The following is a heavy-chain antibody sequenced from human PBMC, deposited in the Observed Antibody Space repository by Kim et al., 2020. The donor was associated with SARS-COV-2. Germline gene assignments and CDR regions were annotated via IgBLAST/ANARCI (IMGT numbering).Heavy chain of an antibody. Sequence: SETLSLTCAVYGGSFSGYYWSWIRQPPGKGLEWIGEINHSGSTNYNPSLKSRVTIAVDTSKNQFSLKLSSVTAADTAVYYCASRGRGAEYYYDSSGYQGYWGQGTLVTVSS. J-gene: IGHJ4*02. CDR1: GGSFSGYY. CDR3: ASRGRGAEYYYDSSGYQGY. V-gene: IGHV4-34*01. D-gene: IGHD3-22*01. CDR2: INHSGST.